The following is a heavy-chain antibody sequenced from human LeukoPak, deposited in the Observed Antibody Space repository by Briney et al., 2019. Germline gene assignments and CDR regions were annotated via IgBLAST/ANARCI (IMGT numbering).Heavy chain of an antibody. Sequence: ASVKVSCKASGYTFTSYGISWVRQAPGQGLEWMGWISAYNGNTNYAQKLQGRVTMTTDTSTSTAYMELRSLSSDDTAVYSYARVKSVRGVFDYWGQGTLVTVSS. D-gene: IGHD3-10*01. J-gene: IGHJ4*02. CDR1: GYTFTSYG. CDR3: ARVKSVRGVFDY. CDR2: ISAYNGNT. V-gene: IGHV1-18*01.